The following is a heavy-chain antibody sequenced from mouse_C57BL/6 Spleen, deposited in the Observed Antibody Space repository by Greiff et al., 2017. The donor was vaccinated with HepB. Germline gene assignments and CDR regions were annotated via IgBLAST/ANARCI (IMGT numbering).Heavy chain of an antibody. J-gene: IGHJ3*01. CDR1: GFTFSSYA. D-gene: IGHD2-2*01. CDR2: ISDGGSYT. CDR3: ARDKEDYGYGVFAY. Sequence: EVKLVESGGGLVKPGGSLKLSCAASGFTFSSYAMSWVRQTPEKRLEWVATISDGGSYTYYPDNVKGRFTISRDNAKNNLYLQMSHLKSEDKAMYYFARDKEDYGYGVFAYWGQGTLVTVSA. V-gene: IGHV5-4*01.